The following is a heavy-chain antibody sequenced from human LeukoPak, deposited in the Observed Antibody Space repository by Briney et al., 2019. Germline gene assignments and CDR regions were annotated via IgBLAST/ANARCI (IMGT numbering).Heavy chain of an antibody. J-gene: IGHJ4*02. CDR3: AGLRCSSTTCFDY. D-gene: IGHD2-2*01. CDR1: GFTFSSYS. Sequence: GGSLRLSCAASGFTFSSYSMNWVRQAPGKGLEWVSYISSSSSTIYYADSVKGRFTISRDNAKNSLYLQMNSLRAEDTAVYYCAGLRCSSTTCFDYWGQGTLVTVSS. V-gene: IGHV3-48*01. CDR2: ISSSSSTI.